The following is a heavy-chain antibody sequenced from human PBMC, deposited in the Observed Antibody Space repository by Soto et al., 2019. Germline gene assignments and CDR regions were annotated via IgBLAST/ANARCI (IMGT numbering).Heavy chain of an antibody. CDR3: AKDLWVTTTFDI. CDR1: GFTFSSYA. D-gene: IGHD4-17*01. CDR2: ISDSGGST. J-gene: IGHJ3*02. Sequence: GGSLRLSCAASGFTFSSYAMSWVRQAPGKGLEWVSTISDSGGSTYHADSVKGRFSISRDNSKNTLYLQMNSLRAEDTAIYYCAKDLWVTTTFDIWGQGTLVTVSS. V-gene: IGHV3-23*01.